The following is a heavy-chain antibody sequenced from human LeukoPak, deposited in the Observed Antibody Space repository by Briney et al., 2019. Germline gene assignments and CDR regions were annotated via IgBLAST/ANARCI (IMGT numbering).Heavy chain of an antibody. CDR1: GFTFSSFG. CDR2: ISGIGVRT. D-gene: IGHD4-17*01. Sequence: GGSLRLSCAASGFTFSSFGMSWVRQAPGKGLEWVSAISGIGVRTYYADSVKGRFTISRDNSKNTLFLQMNSLRAEDTAVYYCAKGNGDYEDDYWGQGTLVTVSS. J-gene: IGHJ4*02. CDR3: AKGNGDYEDDY. V-gene: IGHV3-23*01.